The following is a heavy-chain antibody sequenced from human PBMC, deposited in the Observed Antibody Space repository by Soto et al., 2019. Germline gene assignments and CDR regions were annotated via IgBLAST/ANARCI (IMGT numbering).Heavy chain of an antibody. D-gene: IGHD6-13*01. J-gene: IGHJ6*02. V-gene: IGHV5-51*01. CDR1: GYYFANYW. CDR2: VYPGDSGT. CDR3: ARTSAAGKYYYGMGV. Sequence: GESLKISCKGSGYYFANYWIAWVRQMPGKGLEWMGIVYPGDSGTRYSPSFQGQVTISADRSISTAYLQWRSLEASDSAIYYCARTSAAGKYYYGMGVWGQGTTVTVSS.